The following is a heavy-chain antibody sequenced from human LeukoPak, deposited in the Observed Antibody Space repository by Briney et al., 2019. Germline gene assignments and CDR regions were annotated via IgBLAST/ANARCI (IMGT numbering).Heavy chain of an antibody. CDR2: IYLSGST. J-gene: IGHJ3*02. D-gene: IGHD2-15*01. CDR1: GYSISSGYY. Sequence: SETLSLTCAVSGYSISSGYYWGWIRQPPGKGLEWIGIIYLSGSTYYSPSLKSRVTISVDTSKNQFPLRLSSVTAADTAIYYCARISPGAFDIWGQGTMVTVSS. CDR3: ARISPGAFDI. V-gene: IGHV4-38-2*01.